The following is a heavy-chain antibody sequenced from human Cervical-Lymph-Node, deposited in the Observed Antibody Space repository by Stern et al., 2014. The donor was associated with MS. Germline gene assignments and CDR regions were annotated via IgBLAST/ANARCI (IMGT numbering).Heavy chain of an antibody. CDR2: IIPIFGTA. D-gene: IGHD4-17*01. CDR1: GGTFSSYA. V-gene: IGHV1-69*01. Sequence: QLVQSGAEVKKPGSSVKVSCKASGGTFSSYAISWVRQAPGQGLEWMGGIIPIFGTANYAQKFQGRVRITADESTSTAYMELSSLRSEDTAVYYCASRANYGDYRGPILSVGMDVWGQGTTVTVSS. CDR3: ASRANYGDYRGPILSVGMDV. J-gene: IGHJ6*02.